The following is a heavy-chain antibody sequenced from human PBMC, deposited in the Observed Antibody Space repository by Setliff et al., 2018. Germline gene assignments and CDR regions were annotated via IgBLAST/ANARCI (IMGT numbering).Heavy chain of an antibody. CDR3: AKDISRYYYGMDV. Sequence: GGSLRLSCAASGFTFSSYWMSWVRQAPGKGLEWVANIKQDGSEKYYVDSVKGRFTISRDNAKNSLYLQMNSLRAEDTALYYCAKDISRYYYGMDVWGQGTTVTV. CDR2: IKQDGSEK. V-gene: IGHV3-7*03. CDR1: GFTFSSYW. D-gene: IGHD3-9*01. J-gene: IGHJ6*02.